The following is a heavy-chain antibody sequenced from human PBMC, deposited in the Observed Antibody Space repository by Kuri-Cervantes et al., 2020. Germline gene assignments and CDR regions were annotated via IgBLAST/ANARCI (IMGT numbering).Heavy chain of an antibody. Sequence: GESLKISCAASGFTFSSYWMSWVRQTPGKGLEWVANIKQDGSEKYYVESVKGRFTISRDNAKKSLYLQMNSLRAEGTAVYYCARDSGNGMDVWGQGTTVTVSS. V-gene: IGHV3-7*01. CDR2: IKQDGSEK. CDR3: ARDSGNGMDV. J-gene: IGHJ6*02. CDR1: GFTFSSYW.